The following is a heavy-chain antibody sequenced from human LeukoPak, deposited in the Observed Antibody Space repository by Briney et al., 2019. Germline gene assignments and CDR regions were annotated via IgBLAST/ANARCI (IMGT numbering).Heavy chain of an antibody. CDR2: ISGRGGST. CDR3: AKDGYYDFWSGYYKDPYYFDY. Sequence: GGSLRLSCAACGFTFSSYAMSWVRQAPGKGREWGSAISGRGGSTYYADSVKGGLTISRENAKNTLYMEMNRLRDEGTAGYYCAKDGYYDFWSGYYKDPYYFDYWGQGTLVTVSS. V-gene: IGHV3-23*01. J-gene: IGHJ4*02. D-gene: IGHD3-3*01. CDR1: GFTFSSYA.